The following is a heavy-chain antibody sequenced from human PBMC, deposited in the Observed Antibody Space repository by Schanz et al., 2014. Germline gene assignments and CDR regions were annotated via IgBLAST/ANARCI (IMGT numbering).Heavy chain of an antibody. CDR1: GFTFSSYS. J-gene: IGHJ4*02. CDR2: VSRSTPDI. CDR3: AKYRGYYRGSGSYRELAY. V-gene: IGHV3-48*01. D-gene: IGHD3-10*01. Sequence: EVQLVESGGGLVQPGGSLRLSCTASGFTFSSYSMNWVRQAPGKGLEWVSYVSRSTPDIYYADSVKGRFTISRDNSKNTLYLQMNSLRPEDTAVYYCAKYRGYYRGSGSYRELAYCGQGTLVTVSS.